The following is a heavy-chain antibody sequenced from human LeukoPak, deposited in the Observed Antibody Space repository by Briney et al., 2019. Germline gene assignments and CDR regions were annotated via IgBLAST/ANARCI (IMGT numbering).Heavy chain of an antibody. Sequence: PSETLSLTCTVSGGSISSYYWSWIRQPPGKGLEWIGYIYYSGSTNYNPSLKSRVTISVDTSKNQFSLKLSSVTAADTAVYYCARVTYYYDSSGYLAEYFQHWGQGTLVTVSP. J-gene: IGHJ1*01. D-gene: IGHD3-22*01. CDR1: GGSISSYY. CDR2: IYYSGST. CDR3: ARVTYYYDSSGYLAEYFQH. V-gene: IGHV4-59*12.